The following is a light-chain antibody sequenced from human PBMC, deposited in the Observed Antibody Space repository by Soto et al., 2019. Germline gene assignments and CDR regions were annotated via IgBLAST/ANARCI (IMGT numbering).Light chain of an antibody. CDR3: NSFRVSHLYV. V-gene: IGLV2-14*01. CDR1: SSDIGGYNA. CDR2: EVT. Sequence: QSALTQPASVSGSPGQTITISWTGTSSDIGGYNAVSWYQHHPGKAPKLIIYEVTHRPSGVSDRFSASKSGNTASLTISGLQAEDEADYYCNSFRVSHLYVFGPGTKVNVL. J-gene: IGLJ1*01.